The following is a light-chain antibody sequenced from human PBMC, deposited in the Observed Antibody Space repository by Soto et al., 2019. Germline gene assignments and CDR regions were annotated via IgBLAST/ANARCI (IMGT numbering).Light chain of an antibody. CDR2: AAS. V-gene: IGKV1-39*01. CDR1: QSISSY. J-gene: IGKJ3*01. Sequence: DIQMTQSPSSLSASVGDRVTITCRASQSISSYLNWYQQKPGKAPKLLIYAASSLQSGVPSRFSGSGSGTDFTLTISSLQPEDFATYYCQQSYSTALFTVGPGTKVYIK. CDR3: QQSYSTALFT.